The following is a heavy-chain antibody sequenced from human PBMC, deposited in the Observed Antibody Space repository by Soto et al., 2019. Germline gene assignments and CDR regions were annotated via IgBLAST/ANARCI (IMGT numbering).Heavy chain of an antibody. D-gene: IGHD3-3*02. CDR1: GGSISSSSYY. V-gene: IGHV4-39*01. CDR2: IYYSGST. Sequence: QLQLQESGSGLVRPSETLSLTCTVSGGSISSSSYYWGWIRQPPGEGLEWIGSIYYSGSTYYNPSLKSRVTISVDTSKNQFSLKLRSVTAADTAVYYCASPKIAFYNWFDPWGQGTLVTVSS. CDR3: ASPKIAFYNWFDP. J-gene: IGHJ5*02.